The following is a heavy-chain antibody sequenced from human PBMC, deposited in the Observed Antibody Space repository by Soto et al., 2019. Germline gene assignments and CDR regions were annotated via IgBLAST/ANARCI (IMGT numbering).Heavy chain of an antibody. CDR2: IYWDNDK. V-gene: IGHV2-5*02. CDR1: GFSLTTRQVG. D-gene: IGHD3-16*02. J-gene: IGHJ3*01. Sequence: QITLKESGPTLVEPTQTLTLTCTFSGFSLTTRQVGVGWIRQPPGQALEWLAVIYWDNDKRYSPSLERRLTSTKDTAKSQVDLTMTNMDPMDTATYYCAHLMITYGGVIADDAFEVWGQGTMVTVSS. CDR3: AHLMITYGGVIADDAFEV.